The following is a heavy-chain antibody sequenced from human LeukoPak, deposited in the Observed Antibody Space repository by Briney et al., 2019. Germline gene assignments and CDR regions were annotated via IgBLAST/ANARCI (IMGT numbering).Heavy chain of an antibody. V-gene: IGHV5-51*01. CDR2: LYPGDSDT. D-gene: IGHD5-12*01. CDR1: GDTFSTFW. CDR3: ASRLRERFDS. Sequence: GESLKISCKGSGDTFSTFWIGWVRQMPGKGLEWLGILYPGDSDTRYSPSFQGQVTISADKSISTAYLQWSSLKASDTAMYYCASRLRERFDSWGQGTLVTVSS. J-gene: IGHJ4*02.